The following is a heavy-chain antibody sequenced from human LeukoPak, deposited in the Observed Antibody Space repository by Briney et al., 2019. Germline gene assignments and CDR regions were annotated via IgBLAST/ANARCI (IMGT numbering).Heavy chain of an antibody. J-gene: IGHJ4*02. D-gene: IGHD6-13*01. CDR3: ARDGYLGSSVFDY. CDR1: GAYIRCFF. V-gene: IGHV4-59*01. Sequence: SETLSLTCPVSGAYIRCFFWSWIRQPPGQGLGWSGYISSSGNTNYNPSLKSRVTISVDTSKNRFSLKLSSVTAADTAVFYCARDGYLGSSVFDYWGQGALVTVSS. CDR2: ISSSGNT.